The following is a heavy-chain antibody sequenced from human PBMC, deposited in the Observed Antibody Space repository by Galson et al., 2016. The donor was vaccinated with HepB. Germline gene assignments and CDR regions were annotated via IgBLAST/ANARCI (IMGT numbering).Heavy chain of an antibody. V-gene: IGHV3-7*01. CDR3: ARRADTQRRIAGWGWGMDV. CDR1: GFTFRSYW. D-gene: IGHD6-19*01. CDR2: VNQDETEK. Sequence: SLRLSCAASGFTFRSYWMSWVRQAPGKGLQWVANVNQDETEKYCLDSVKGRFTISRDNVKESVYLQMNSLRVEDTAVYYCARRADTQRRIAGWGWGMDVWGRGTTVTVSS. J-gene: IGHJ6*02.